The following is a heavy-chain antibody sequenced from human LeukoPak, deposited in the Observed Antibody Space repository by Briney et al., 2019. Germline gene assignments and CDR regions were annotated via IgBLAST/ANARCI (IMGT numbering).Heavy chain of an antibody. CDR3: ARAPPLPRIAAAGTNYFDY. Sequence: GGSLRLSCAASGFTFSSYAMHWVRQAPGKGLEGVAVISYDGSNKYYAGSVKGRFTISRDNSKNTLYLQMNSLIAEDTAVYSCARAPPLPRIAAAGTNYFDYWGQGTLVTVSS. J-gene: IGHJ4*02. CDR1: GFTFSSYA. CDR2: ISYDGSNK. V-gene: IGHV3-30-3*01. D-gene: IGHD6-13*01.